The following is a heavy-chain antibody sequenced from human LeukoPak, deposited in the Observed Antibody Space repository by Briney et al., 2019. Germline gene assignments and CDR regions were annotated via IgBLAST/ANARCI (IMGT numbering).Heavy chain of an antibody. V-gene: IGHV4-59*11. CDR2: ISNSGST. CDR1: GGSISSHY. CDR3: GRDALVGYFSYYYMDV. Sequence: SETLSLTCTVSGGSISSHYSTWIRQSPVKGLEWIGDISNSGSTSYNPSLKSRVTISIDTSKNQFSLKLSSVTAADTAVYYCGRDALVGYFSYYYMDVWGKGTTVTVSS. J-gene: IGHJ6*03. D-gene: IGHD2-15*01.